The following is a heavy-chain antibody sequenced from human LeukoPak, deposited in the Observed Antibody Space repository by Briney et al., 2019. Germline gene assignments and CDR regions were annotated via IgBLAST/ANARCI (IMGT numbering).Heavy chain of an antibody. V-gene: IGHV4-34*01. J-gene: IGHJ4*02. CDR1: GGSFSGYY. D-gene: IGHD3-22*01. CDR2: INHSGST. CDR3: ARGYYYYDSSGYRY. Sequence: PSETLSLTCAVYGGSFSGYYWSWIRQPPGKGLEWIGEINHSGSTNYNPSLKSRVTISVDTSKSQFSLKLSSVTAADTAVYYCARGYYYYDSSGYRYWGQGTLVTVSS.